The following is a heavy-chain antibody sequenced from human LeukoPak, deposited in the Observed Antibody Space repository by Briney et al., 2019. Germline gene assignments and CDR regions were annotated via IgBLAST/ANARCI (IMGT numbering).Heavy chain of an antibody. CDR1: GFAVSSNF. Sequence: PGGSLRLSCAASGFAVSSNFMSWVRQAPGKGLEWVSVIYSGGSTYYADSVKGRFTISRDNSKNTLYLQMNSLRVEDTAVYYCALGLVTDYWGQGTLVTVSS. J-gene: IGHJ4*02. CDR2: IYSGGST. CDR3: ALGLVTDY. D-gene: IGHD3-9*01. V-gene: IGHV3-66*01.